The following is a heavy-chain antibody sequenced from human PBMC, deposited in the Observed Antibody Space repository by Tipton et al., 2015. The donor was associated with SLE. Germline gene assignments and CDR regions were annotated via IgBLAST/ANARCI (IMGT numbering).Heavy chain of an antibody. V-gene: IGHV4-4*02. J-gene: IGHJ6*03. CDR3: ASRDYASESYYRLYMDV. D-gene: IGHD3-10*01. CDR1: GDSIISNNY. Sequence: TLSLTCAVSGDSIISNNYWSWVRQPPGKGPEWIGEMWHIGTTNYNPSLSGRVTISIDTSKNQFSLKLSSVTAADTAVYYCASRDYASESYYRLYMDVWGKGTTVTVSS. CDR2: MWHIGTT.